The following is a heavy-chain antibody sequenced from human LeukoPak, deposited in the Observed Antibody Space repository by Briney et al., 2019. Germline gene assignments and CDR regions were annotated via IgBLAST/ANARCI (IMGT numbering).Heavy chain of an antibody. Sequence: PSETLSLTCTASGGSISSYYWSWIRQPPGKGLEWIGYIYYSGSTNYNPSLKSRVTISLDTSKNQLSLKLSSVTAADTAVYYCARAQPASIWGSYPRYFDYWGQGTLVTVSS. CDR1: GGSISSYY. D-gene: IGHD3-16*01. CDR2: IYYSGST. V-gene: IGHV4-59*01. J-gene: IGHJ4*02. CDR3: ARAQPASIWGSYPRYFDY.